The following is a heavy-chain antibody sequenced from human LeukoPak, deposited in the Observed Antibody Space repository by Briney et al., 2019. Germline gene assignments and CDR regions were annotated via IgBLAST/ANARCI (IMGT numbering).Heavy chain of an antibody. D-gene: IGHD5-12*01. CDR1: ALTFSSYS. J-gene: IGHJ5*02. CDR2: ISSSSSYI. CDR3: ARDATYSRGFDP. V-gene: IGHV3-21*01. Sequence: GGSLRLSCAPSALTFSSYSMNWVRQAPGKGLECVSSISSSSSYIYYADSVTGRFTISRDNAKNSLYLQMNSLRAEDTAVYYCARDATYSRGFDPWGQGTLVSVSS.